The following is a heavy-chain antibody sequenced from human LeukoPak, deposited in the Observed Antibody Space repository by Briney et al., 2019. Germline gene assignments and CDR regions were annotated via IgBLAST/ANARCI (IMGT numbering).Heavy chain of an antibody. CDR1: GFTFDDYA. CDR3: AKDISRNFVVVPAADY. CDR2: ISGDGGST. J-gene: IGHJ4*02. D-gene: IGHD2-2*01. V-gene: IGHV3-43*02. Sequence: GGSLRLSCAASGFTFDDYAMPWVRQPPGKSLEWVSLISGDGGSTYYADSVKGRFTVSRDNSKNSLYLQMNSLRTEDTALYYCAKDISRNFVVVPAADYWGQGTLVTVSS.